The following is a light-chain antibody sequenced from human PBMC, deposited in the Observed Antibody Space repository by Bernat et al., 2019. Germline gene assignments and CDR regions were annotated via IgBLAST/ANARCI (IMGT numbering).Light chain of an antibody. CDR3: QAWDSSAAV. CDR2: QDT. V-gene: IGLV3-1*01. Sequence: SYELTQPPSVSVSPGQTASITCSGDKLGNKYVCWYQQKPGQSPVLIIYQDTRRPSGIPERFSGYHSWNTATLTISGTQAMDEADYYCQAWDSSAAVFGGGTKLTVL. J-gene: IGLJ3*02. CDR1: KLGNKY.